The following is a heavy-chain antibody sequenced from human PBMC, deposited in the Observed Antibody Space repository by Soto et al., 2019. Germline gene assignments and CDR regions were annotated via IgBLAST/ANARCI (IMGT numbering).Heavy chain of an antibody. CDR2: ISGSGGST. CDR1: GFTFSSYA. J-gene: IGHJ4*02. CDR3: AKGRGYCSSTSCYVGSDY. Sequence: EVQLLESGGGLVQPGGSLRLSCAASGFTFSSYAMSWVRQAPGKGLGWVSAISGSGGSTYYADSVKGRFTISRDNSKNTLYLQMNSLRAEDTAVYYCAKGRGYCSSTSCYVGSDYWGQGTLVTVSS. V-gene: IGHV3-23*01. D-gene: IGHD2-2*01.